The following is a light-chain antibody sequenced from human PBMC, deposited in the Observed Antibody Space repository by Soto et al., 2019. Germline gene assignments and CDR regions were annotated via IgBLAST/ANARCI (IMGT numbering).Light chain of an antibody. CDR2: SAS. CDR3: QQGPGYPFT. V-gene: IGKV1-39*01. J-gene: IGKJ3*01. Sequence: DIQMTQSPSSLSASVGDTVTISCRASQSISDHLNWYEQKSRKAPKVLIYSASRLHSGVASRFSGSGSGTDFTLTISSLEPGDSGTYFCQQGPGYPFTFGPGTKVD. CDR1: QSISDH.